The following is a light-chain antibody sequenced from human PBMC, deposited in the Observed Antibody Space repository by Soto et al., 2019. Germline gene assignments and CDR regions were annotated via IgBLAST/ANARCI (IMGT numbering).Light chain of an antibody. CDR3: LQHNSYPYT. CDR2: AVS. Sequence: DIQMTQSPSSLSASVGDRVTITCRASQGIGNDLGWYQQKPGKVPKHLIYAVSNLQSGVPSRFSGSGSGTEFTLTISSLQPEDFATYYCLQHNSYPYTFGQGTKLEIK. CDR1: QGIGND. J-gene: IGKJ2*01. V-gene: IGKV1-17*01.